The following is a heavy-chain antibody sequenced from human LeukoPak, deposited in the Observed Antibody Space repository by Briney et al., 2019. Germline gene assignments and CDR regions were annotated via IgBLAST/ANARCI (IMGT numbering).Heavy chain of an antibody. CDR2: INPNSGGT. CDR1: GYTFTHYY. J-gene: IGHJ3*02. Sequence: ASVEVLCKASGYTFTHYYMHRGRRDPGQGLEWIGWINPNSGGTNYPQEFQGRVTMTRATYISTAYMELSRMSSDDTAVYYCARGLDAFDIWGQGTMVTVSS. V-gene: IGHV1-2*02. CDR3: ARGLDAFDI.